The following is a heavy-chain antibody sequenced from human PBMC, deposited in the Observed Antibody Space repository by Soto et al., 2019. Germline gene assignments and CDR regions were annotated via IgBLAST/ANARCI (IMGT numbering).Heavy chain of an antibody. J-gene: IGHJ4*02. Sequence: QVQLVQSGAEVKKPGSSVKVSCKASGGPFSSYAISWVRQAPGQGLEWMGGNIPIFGTADYAQKFQGRVTITADESTSTGNMELSSLRSEDTAVYYCASHYDSSGYYDRGLDYWGQGTMVTVSA. V-gene: IGHV1-69*12. CDR1: GGPFSSYA. CDR2: NIPIFGTA. D-gene: IGHD3-22*01. CDR3: ASHYDSSGYYDRGLDY.